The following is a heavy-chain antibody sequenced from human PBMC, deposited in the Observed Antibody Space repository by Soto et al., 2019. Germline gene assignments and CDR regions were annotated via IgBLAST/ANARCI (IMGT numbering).Heavy chain of an antibody. CDR1: GGSISSYY. Sequence: SETLSLTCTVSGGSISSYYWSWIRQPPGKGLEWIGYIYYSGSTNYNPSLKSRVTISVDTSKNQFSLKLSSVTAADTAVYYCARRIVDIADAAGGPHRFDPWGHGTLVTVSS. D-gene: IGHD2-15*01. CDR2: IYYSGST. V-gene: IGHV4-59*08. J-gene: IGHJ5*02. CDR3: ARRIVDIADAAGGPHRFDP.